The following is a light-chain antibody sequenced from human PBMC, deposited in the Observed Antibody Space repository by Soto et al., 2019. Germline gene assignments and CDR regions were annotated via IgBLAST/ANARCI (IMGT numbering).Light chain of an antibody. V-gene: IGLV1-47*01. CDR1: SSNIGNNF. J-gene: IGLJ3*02. CDR2: RNN. Sequence: QSVLTQPPSASGTPGQRVTISCSGSSSNIGNNFVYWYQHLPGTAPKLLIYRNNQRPSGVPDRFSGSKSGTSASLAISGLRSEDEADYFYAAWDGSLSAWVFGGGTKLTVL. CDR3: AAWDGSLSAWV.